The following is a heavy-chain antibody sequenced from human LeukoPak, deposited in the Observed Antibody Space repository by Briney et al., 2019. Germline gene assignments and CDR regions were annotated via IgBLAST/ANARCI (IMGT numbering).Heavy chain of an antibody. J-gene: IGHJ4*02. CDR3: ARALPMVAGYYFDY. CDR2: IYSGGST. D-gene: IGHD4/OR15-4a*01. V-gene: IGHV3-53*01. CDR1: GFTVSSNY. Sequence: RGSLRLSCAASGFTVSSNYMSWVRQAPGKGLEWVSVIYSGGSTYYADSVKGRFTISRDNSKNTLYLQMNSLRAEDTAVYYCARALPMVAGYYFDYWGQGTRVIVSS.